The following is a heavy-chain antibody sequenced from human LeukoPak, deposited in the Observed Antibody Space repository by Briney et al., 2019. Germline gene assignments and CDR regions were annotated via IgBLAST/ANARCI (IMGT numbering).Heavy chain of an antibody. J-gene: IGHJ6*02. CDR1: GFTFSSYA. D-gene: IGHD7-27*01. CDR2: ISGSGGST. Sequence: GGSLRLSCAASGFTFSSYAMSWVRQAPGKGLEWVSAISGSGGSTYYADSVKGRFTISRDNSKNTLYLQMNSLRAEDTAVYYCAKRPWGLYYYYGMGVWGQGTTVTVSS. V-gene: IGHV3-23*01. CDR3: AKRPWGLYYYYGMGV.